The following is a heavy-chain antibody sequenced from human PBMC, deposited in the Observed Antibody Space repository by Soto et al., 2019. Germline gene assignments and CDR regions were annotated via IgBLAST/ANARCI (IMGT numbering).Heavy chain of an antibody. D-gene: IGHD2-15*01. V-gene: IGHV1-18*04. CDR2: ISAYNGNT. CDR3: ARDRACSSTSCPSGGGIVVVVAATLPPAFDI. Sequence: QVPLVQSGAEVKKPGASVKVSCKASGYTFTSYGISWVRQAPGQGLEWMGWISAYNGNTNYAQKLQGRVTMTTDTPTSTAYMELRSLRSDDTAVYYCARDRACSSTSCPSGGGIVVVVAATLPPAFDIWGQGTMVTVSS. CDR1: GYTFTSYG. J-gene: IGHJ3*02.